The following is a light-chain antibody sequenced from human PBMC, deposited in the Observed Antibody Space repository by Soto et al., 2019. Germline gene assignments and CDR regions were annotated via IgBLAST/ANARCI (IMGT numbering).Light chain of an antibody. CDR1: QSVRSSY. CDR2: GAS. J-gene: IGKJ4*01. V-gene: IGKV3-20*01. Sequence: EIVLTQSPGTLSLSPGERATLSCRASQSVRSSYLAWYQQKPGQAPRLLIYGASSRATGIPDRFSGSGSGTDFTLTINRLEPEDFAVYYCQQYGDSPTFGGGTKVEIK. CDR3: QQYGDSPT.